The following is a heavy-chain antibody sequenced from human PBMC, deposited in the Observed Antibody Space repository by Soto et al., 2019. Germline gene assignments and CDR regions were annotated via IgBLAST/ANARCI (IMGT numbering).Heavy chain of an antibody. CDR1: GFTFTSSA. J-gene: IGHJ2*01. Sequence: QMQLVQSGPEVKKPGTSVKVSCKASGFTFTSSAVQWVRQARGQRLEWIGWIVVGSGNTNYAQKFQERVTITRDMSTSTAYMELSSLRSEDTAVYYCAADRGVDGYATRWWYFDLWGRGTLVTVSS. CDR3: AADRGVDGYATRWWYFDL. V-gene: IGHV1-58*01. D-gene: IGHD5-12*01. CDR2: IVVGSGNT.